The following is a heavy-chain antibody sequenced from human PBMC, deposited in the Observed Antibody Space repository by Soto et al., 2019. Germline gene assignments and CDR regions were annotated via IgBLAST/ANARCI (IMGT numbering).Heavy chain of an antibody. CDR3: ARDRGSGWYNWFDP. CDR2: IYYSGST. J-gene: IGHJ5*02. D-gene: IGHD6-19*01. Sequence: SETLSLTCTVSGGSISSGGYYWSWIRQHPGKGLEWIGYIYYSGSTYYNPSLKSRVTISVDTSKNQFSLKLSSVTAADTAVYYCARDRGSGWYNWFDPWGQGTLVTVSS. V-gene: IGHV4-31*03. CDR1: GGSISSGGYY.